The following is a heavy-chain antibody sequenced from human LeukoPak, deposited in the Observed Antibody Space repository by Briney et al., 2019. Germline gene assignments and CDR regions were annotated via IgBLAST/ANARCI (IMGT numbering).Heavy chain of an antibody. Sequence: SETLSLTCAVYGGSFSGYYWSWIRQPPGKGLEWIGEINHSGSTNYNPSLKSRVTISVDTSKNQFSLKLSSVTAADTAVYYCARGRSSSSWYYCYYGMDVWGQGTTVTVSS. J-gene: IGHJ6*02. CDR3: ARGRSSSSWYYCYYGMDV. D-gene: IGHD6-13*01. CDR2: INHSGST. V-gene: IGHV4-34*01. CDR1: GGSFSGYY.